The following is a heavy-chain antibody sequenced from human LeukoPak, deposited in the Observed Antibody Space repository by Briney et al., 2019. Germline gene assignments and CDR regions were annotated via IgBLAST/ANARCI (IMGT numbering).Heavy chain of an antibody. V-gene: IGHV3-66*01. Sequence: PGGSLRLSCAASGFTVSSNYMSWVRQAPGKGLEWVSVIYSGGSTYYADSVKGRFTISRDNSKNTLYLQMNSLRAEDTAVYYCARWDHWGVGYFDLWGRGTLVTVSS. CDR1: GFTVSSNY. J-gene: IGHJ2*01. CDR2: IYSGGST. CDR3: ARWDHWGVGYFDL. D-gene: IGHD3-10*01.